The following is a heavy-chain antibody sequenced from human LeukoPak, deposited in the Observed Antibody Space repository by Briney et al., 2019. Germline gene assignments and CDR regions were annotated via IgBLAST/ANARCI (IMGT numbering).Heavy chain of an antibody. D-gene: IGHD3-10*01. J-gene: IGHJ4*02. CDR2: ISWNSGSI. V-gene: IGHV3-9*01. Sequence: GRSLRLSCAASGFTFDDYAMHWVRQAPGKGLEWVLGISWNSGSIGYADSVKGRFTISRDNAKNSLYLQMNSLRAEDTALYYCAKDMGGSGSSALDYWGQGTLVTVSS. CDR1: GFTFDDYA. CDR3: AKDMGGSGSSALDY.